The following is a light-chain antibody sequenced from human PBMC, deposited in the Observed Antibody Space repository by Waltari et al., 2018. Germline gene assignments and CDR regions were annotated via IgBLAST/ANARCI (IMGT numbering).Light chain of an antibody. CDR2: DPS. V-gene: IGLV2-11*01. CDR3: CSYAGRSVV. CDR1: RSYVVFYSS. Sequence: QSALSQPLSASGSPGHSATIPSTRTRSYVVFYSSVSCYQQSPGKGPKLIIYDPSQRSSDVPDRFTASYFGNTASLTISGLQPDDEAVYFCCSYAGRSVVFGGGTKLTVV. J-gene: IGLJ2*01.